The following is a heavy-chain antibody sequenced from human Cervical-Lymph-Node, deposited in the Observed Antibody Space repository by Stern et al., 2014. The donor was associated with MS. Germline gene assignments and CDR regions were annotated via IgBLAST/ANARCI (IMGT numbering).Heavy chain of an antibody. CDR3: ARSAFSKYTTGWYFYGMDV. CDR1: GFTFSNFG. CDR2: TWYDGSND. D-gene: IGHD6-19*01. V-gene: IGHV3-33*01. J-gene: IGHJ6*02. Sequence: VQLVESGGGVFQPGRSLRLSCAASGFTFSNFGIHWVRRAPGQGLEWVAATWYDGSNDYYADSVKGRFTISRDNSKNTLYLQMSSLRAEDTAVYYCARSAFSKYTTGWYFYGMDVWGLGTTVTVSS.